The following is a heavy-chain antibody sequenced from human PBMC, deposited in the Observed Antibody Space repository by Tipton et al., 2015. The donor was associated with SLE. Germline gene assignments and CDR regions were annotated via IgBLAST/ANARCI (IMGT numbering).Heavy chain of an antibody. CDR1: GFTFSSYA. Sequence: QLVQSGGGVVQPGRSLRLSCAASGFTFSSYAMHWVRQAPGKGLEWVAVISYDGSNKYYADSVQGRFTISRDNSKNTLYLQMNSLRAEDTAVYYCARIYGSGSYDLDYWGQGNLVTVSS. D-gene: IGHD3-10*01. CDR3: ARIYGSGSYDLDY. CDR2: ISYDGSNK. J-gene: IGHJ4*02. V-gene: IGHV3-30-3*02.